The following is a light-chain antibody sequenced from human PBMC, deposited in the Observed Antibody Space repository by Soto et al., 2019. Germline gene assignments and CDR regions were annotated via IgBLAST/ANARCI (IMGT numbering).Light chain of an antibody. J-gene: IGKJ5*01. V-gene: IGKV1-33*01. CDR1: QDISNY. CDR3: QQYSHLIT. Sequence: DIHMTQSASSLSASVGYRFTITCQASQDISNYLNWYQQKLGKAPKLLIHDASNLETGVPSRFSGSGSGTDLTFTISSLQPEDIATYYCQQYSHLITFGQGTRLEIK. CDR2: DAS.